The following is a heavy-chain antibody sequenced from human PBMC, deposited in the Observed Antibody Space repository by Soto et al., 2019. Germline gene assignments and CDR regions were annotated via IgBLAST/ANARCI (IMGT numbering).Heavy chain of an antibody. J-gene: IGHJ6*02. CDR3: ARGTYGMDV. V-gene: IGHV3-11*01. D-gene: IGHD3-10*01. Sequence: QMQLVQSGGGLVKPGGSLRLSCAASGFSFSDYYMSWIRRAPGKGLEWVSYIGASGSPIYFGDSVKGRFSISRDNTNNSLYLQMNSLRPDDTVVYYCARGTYGMDVWGQGTTVIVSS. CDR2: IGASGSPI. CDR1: GFSFSDYY.